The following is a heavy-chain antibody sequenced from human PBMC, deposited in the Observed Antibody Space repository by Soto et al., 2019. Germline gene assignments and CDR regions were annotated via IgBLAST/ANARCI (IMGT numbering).Heavy chain of an antibody. D-gene: IGHD1-20*01. CDR3: ARDRITGTDWFDP. CDR2: ISSSGSTI. Sequence: PGGSLRLSCAASGFTFSDYYMSWIRQAPGKGLEWVSYISSSGSTIYYADSVKGRFTISRDNAKNSLYLQMNSLRSDDTAVYYCARDRITGTDWFDPWGQGTLVTVSS. CDR1: GFTFSDYY. V-gene: IGHV3-11*01. J-gene: IGHJ5*02.